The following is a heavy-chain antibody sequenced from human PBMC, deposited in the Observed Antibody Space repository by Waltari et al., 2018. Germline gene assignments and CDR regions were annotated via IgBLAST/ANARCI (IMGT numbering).Heavy chain of an antibody. D-gene: IGHD1-1*01. J-gene: IGHJ6*02. V-gene: IGHV3-30*04. Sequence: QLQLVESGGGVFQPGRSLRLSCTASEFTFSSYAMHWVRQAPGKGLEWVAVISYNERNIYYVDSVKGRFTISRDNSKKMLFLQMNSLINEDTAVYYCARDYCDRTNCHGMDVWGQGTTVIVSS. CDR1: EFTFSSYA. CDR2: ISYNERNI. CDR3: ARDYCDRTNCHGMDV.